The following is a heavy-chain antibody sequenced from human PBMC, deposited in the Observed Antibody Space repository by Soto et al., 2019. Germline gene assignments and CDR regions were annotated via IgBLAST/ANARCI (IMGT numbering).Heavy chain of an antibody. CDR3: AKANLIEENYYGMDV. CDR2: ISYDGSNK. CDR1: GFTFSSYG. Sequence: QVQLVESGGGVVQPGRSLRLSCAASGFTFSSYGMHWVRQAPGKGLEWVAVISYDGSNKYYADSVKGRFTISRDNSKNTLYLQMNSLRAEDTAVYYCAKANLIEENYYGMDVWGQGTTVTVSS. J-gene: IGHJ6*02. D-gene: IGHD3-22*01. V-gene: IGHV3-30*18.